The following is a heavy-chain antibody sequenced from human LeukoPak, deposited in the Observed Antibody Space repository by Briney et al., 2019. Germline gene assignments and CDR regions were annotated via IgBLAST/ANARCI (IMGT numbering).Heavy chain of an antibody. V-gene: IGHV4-59*01. D-gene: IGHD1-26*01. CDR1: GGSISSYY. CDR3: ARDGIPSRPGYFDY. J-gene: IGHJ4*02. Sequence: SETLSLTCTVSGGSISSYYWSWIRQPPGKGLEWIGYIYYSGSTNYNPSLKSRVTISVDTSKNQFSLKLRSVTAADTAVYYCARDGIPSRPGYFDYWGQGTLVTVSS. CDR2: IYYSGST.